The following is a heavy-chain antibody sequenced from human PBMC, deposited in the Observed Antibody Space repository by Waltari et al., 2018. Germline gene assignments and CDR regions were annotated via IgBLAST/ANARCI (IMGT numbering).Heavy chain of an antibody. V-gene: IGHV3-23*01. CDR2: ISANGGVT. J-gene: IGHJ4*02. CDR3: AKAGGSWIRLAGLSEY. CDR1: GFTFRSYA. Sequence: EVQLLESGGGLVQPGGSLRLSCAASGFTFRSYAMRWVRQAPGKGLEWVSAISANGGVTYYADSVKGRFTISRDNSKNTLYLQMDSLRADDTAVYYCAKAGGSWIRLAGLSEYWGQGTLVTVSS. D-gene: IGHD2-15*01.